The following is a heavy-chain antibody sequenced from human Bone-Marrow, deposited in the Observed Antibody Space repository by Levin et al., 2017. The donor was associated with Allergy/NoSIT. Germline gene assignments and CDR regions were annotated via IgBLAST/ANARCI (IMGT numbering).Heavy chain of an antibody. CDR3: ARGGSGLDS. D-gene: IGHD3-10*01. V-gene: IGHV3-48*02. J-gene: IGHJ4*02. CDR2: IGGSHTTI. Sequence: ETLSLTCAASGFTFGLYSMNWVRQAPGRGLEWISFIGGSHTTIYYADSVKGRFTISRDNVKNSLYLQMSDLRDDDTAIYYCARGGSGLDSWGQGTLVTVSS. CDR1: GFTFGLYS.